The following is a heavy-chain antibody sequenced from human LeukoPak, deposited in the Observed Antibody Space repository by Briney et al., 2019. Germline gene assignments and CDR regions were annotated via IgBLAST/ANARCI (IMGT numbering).Heavy chain of an antibody. J-gene: IGHJ4*02. CDR1: SGSISSSSYN. Sequence: SETLSLTCTVSSGSISSSSYNLGWIRQPPGKGLEWIGSIYYTGSTYYSPALKSRVTISVDTSKNQFSLKLTSVSAADTAVYYCARHRRNSNYLTTVTSIDYWGQGTLVIVSS. V-gene: IGHV4-39*01. CDR2: IYYTGST. CDR3: ARHRRNSNYLTTVTSIDY. D-gene: IGHD4-17*01.